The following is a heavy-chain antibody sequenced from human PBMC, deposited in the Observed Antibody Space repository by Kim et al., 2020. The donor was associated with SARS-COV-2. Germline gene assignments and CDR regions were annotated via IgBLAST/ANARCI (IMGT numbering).Heavy chain of an antibody. D-gene: IGHD6-19*01. V-gene: IGHV4-39*01. J-gene: IGHJ5*02. CDR2: IYYSGST. Sequence: SETLSLTCTVSGGSISSSSYYLGWIRQPPGKGLEWIGSIYYSGSTYYNPSLKSRVTISVDTSKNQFSLKLSSVTAADTAVYYCARHLGLAVAGANWFDPWGQGTLVTVSS. CDR3: ARHLGLAVAGANWFDP. CDR1: GGSISSSSYY.